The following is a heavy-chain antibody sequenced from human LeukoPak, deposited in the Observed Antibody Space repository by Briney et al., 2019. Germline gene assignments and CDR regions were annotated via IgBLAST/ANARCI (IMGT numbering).Heavy chain of an antibody. CDR1: GGSFSGYY. D-gene: IGHD6-13*01. CDR3: ARVPYSSSWYEKFDY. J-gene: IGHJ4*02. Sequence: SETLSLTCAVYGGSFSGYYWSWIRQPPGKGLEWIGEINHSGSTYYNPSLKSRVTISVDTSKNQFSLKLSSVTAADTAVYYCARVPYSSSWYEKFDYWGQGTLVTVSS. CDR2: INHSGST. V-gene: IGHV4-34*01.